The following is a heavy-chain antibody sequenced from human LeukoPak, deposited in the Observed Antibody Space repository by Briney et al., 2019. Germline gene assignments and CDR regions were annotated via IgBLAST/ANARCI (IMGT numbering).Heavy chain of an antibody. CDR2: IYYTGNT. Sequence: SETLSLTCTVSGGSINSGAYYWSWIRQHPGKGLEWIGYIYYTGNTYYNPSLKSRVTISVDTSKNEFSLKLTSVTAADTAVYYCARSYLGVVAFDIWGQGTMVTVSS. J-gene: IGHJ3*02. CDR1: GGSINSGAYY. V-gene: IGHV4-31*03. D-gene: IGHD2-15*01. CDR3: ARSYLGVVAFDI.